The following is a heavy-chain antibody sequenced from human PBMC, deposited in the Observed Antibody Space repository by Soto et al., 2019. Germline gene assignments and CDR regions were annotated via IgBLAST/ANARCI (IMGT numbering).Heavy chain of an antibody. Sequence: PGGSLRLSCAASGFTFSSYGMHWVRQAPGKGLEWVSVIYSGGSTYYADSVKGRFTISRDNSENTLYLQMNSLRAEDTAVYYCASATSNHLDYWGQGTLVTVSS. V-gene: IGHV3-NL1*01. CDR3: ASATSNHLDY. J-gene: IGHJ4*02. CDR2: IYSGGST. CDR1: GFTFSSYG. D-gene: IGHD2-8*01.